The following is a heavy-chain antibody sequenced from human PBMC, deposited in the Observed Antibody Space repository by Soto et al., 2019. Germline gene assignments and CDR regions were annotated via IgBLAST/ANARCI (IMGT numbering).Heavy chain of an antibody. CDR1: GYAFTSYW. J-gene: IGHJ5*02. D-gene: IGHD3-22*01. V-gene: IGHV5-51*01. CDR2: IYPGDSDT. CDR3: ARKDKSGYFNWFDP. Sequence: PGESLKISCKGSGYAFTSYWIAWVRQMPGKGLEWMGLIYPGDSDTRYSPSFQGQVTISADKFISTAYLQWSSLKASDTAVYFCARKDKSGYFNWFDPWGQGTQVTVSS.